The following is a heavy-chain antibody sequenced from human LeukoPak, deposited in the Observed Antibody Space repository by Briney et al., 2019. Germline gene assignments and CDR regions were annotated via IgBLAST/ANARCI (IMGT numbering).Heavy chain of an antibody. Sequence: SETLSLTCTVSGVSMSSYYWSWIRQPPGKGLEWIGYIFYNGGTKYNPSLKSRVTMSVDTPKNQFSLKLNSVTAADTAVYYCGRARPGEVIEYWGQGTLVTVSS. J-gene: IGHJ4*02. D-gene: IGHD3-10*01. V-gene: IGHV4-59*01. CDR2: IFYNGGT. CDR1: GVSMSSYY. CDR3: GRARPGEVIEY.